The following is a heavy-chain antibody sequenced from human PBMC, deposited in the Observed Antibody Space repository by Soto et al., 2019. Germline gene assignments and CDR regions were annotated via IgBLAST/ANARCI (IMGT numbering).Heavy chain of an antibody. Sequence: QVQLVESGAEVKKPRASVKVYCKASGYTFTNYGISWVRQAPGQGLEWMGWISGYNGNTKYEQKFQGRVTMTKDTPTNTDYMDLRSLRADDTAVYYCAIDRDYYYDSSGNYYYHYGMDVWGQVTTVTVS. D-gene: IGHD3-22*01. CDR1: GYTFTNYG. J-gene: IGHJ6*02. CDR2: ISGYNGNT. CDR3: AIDRDYYYDSSGNYYYHYGMDV. V-gene: IGHV1-18*04.